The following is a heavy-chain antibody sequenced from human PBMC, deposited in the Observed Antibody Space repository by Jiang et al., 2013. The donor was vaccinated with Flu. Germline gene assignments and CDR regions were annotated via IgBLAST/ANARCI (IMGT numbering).Heavy chain of an antibody. V-gene: IGHV3-33*01. D-gene: IGHD6-25*01. Sequence: VQLVESGGGVVQPGGSLRLSCATSGFTFKTHAMHWVRQAPGKGLEWVGFIWSDGSNKNYADSVKGRFTISRDNARNTVYLQMNSLRAEDTAVYYCARDPPMSGFALDVWGQGITVTVTS. CDR1: GFTFKTHA. J-gene: IGHJ6*02. CDR2: IWSDGSNK. CDR3: ARDPPMSGFALDV.